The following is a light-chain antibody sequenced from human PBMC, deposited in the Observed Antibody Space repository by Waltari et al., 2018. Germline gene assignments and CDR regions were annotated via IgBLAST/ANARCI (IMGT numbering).Light chain of an antibody. CDR1: SSDVGGYNY. CDR2: DVS. CDR3: SSYTSSSTPYV. Sequence: QSALTQPASVSGSPGQSITISCTGTSSDVGGYNYVSWYQQHPGKAPKLMIYDVSKPPSGVSNRFSGSKSGNTASLTISGLQAEDEADYYCSSYTSSSTPYVFGTGTKVTVL. V-gene: IGLV2-14*01. J-gene: IGLJ1*01.